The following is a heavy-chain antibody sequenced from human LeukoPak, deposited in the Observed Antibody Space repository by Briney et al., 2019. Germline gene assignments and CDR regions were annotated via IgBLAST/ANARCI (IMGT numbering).Heavy chain of an antibody. Sequence: SETLSLTCAVYGGSFSGYYWSWIRQPPGKGLEWIGEINHSGSTNYNPSLKSRVTISVDTSKNQFSLKLSSVTAADTAVYYCARGYYDTSGYYTPTLYFDYWGQGLLVTVSS. V-gene: IGHV4-34*01. CDR3: ARGYYDTSGYYTPTLYFDY. D-gene: IGHD3-22*01. J-gene: IGHJ4*02. CDR1: GGSFSGYY. CDR2: INHSGST.